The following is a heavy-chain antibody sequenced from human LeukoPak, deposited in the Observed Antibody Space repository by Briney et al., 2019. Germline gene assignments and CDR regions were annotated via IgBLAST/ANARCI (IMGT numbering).Heavy chain of an antibody. V-gene: IGHV4-59*12. CDR1: GGSISSYY. CDR3: ARGPKAARPLRYYYYYMDV. CDR2: IYYSGST. Sequence: SETLSLTCTVSGGSISSYYWSWIRQPPGKGLEWMGYIYYSGSTNYNPSLKSRVPISVDASKNQCSLKLSSVTAADTAGYYCARGPKAARPLRYYYYYMDVWGKGTTVTVSS. J-gene: IGHJ6*03. D-gene: IGHD6-6*01.